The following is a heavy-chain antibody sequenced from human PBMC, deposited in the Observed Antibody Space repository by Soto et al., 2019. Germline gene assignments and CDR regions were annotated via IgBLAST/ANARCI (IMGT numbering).Heavy chain of an antibody. V-gene: IGHV3-23*01. Sequence: EVQLLESGGGLVQPGGSLRLSCAASGFTFSSYAMRWVRQAPGKGLEWVSAISGSGGSTYYTDTVKGRFTIYRDNSKNALKLQRNSLRAEDTAVYYCAKRGSGSYYDYWGQGTMVTVSS. D-gene: IGHD3-10*01. J-gene: IGHJ4*02. CDR3: AKRGSGSYYDY. CDR1: GFTFSSYA. CDR2: ISGSGGST.